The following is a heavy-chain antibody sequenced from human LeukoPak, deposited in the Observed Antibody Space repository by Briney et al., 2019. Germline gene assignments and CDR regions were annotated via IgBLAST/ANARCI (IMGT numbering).Heavy chain of an antibody. CDR2: ISAYNGNT. Sequence: AASVKVSCKASGYTFTSYGISWVRQAPGQGLEWMGWISAYNGNTNYAQKLQGRVTMITDTFPSTAYMQLRSLRSDDTAVYYCARDLIRYSSSWYWFEPWGQGTLVTVSS. V-gene: IGHV1-18*04. CDR3: ARDLIRYSSSWYWFEP. J-gene: IGHJ5*02. CDR1: GYTFTSYG. D-gene: IGHD6-13*01.